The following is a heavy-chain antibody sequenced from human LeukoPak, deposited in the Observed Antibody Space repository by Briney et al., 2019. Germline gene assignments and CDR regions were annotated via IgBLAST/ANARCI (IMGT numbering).Heavy chain of an antibody. CDR3: ARELYDFWSGYYFWAFDI. D-gene: IGHD3-3*01. CDR2: INHSGST. J-gene: IGHJ3*02. Sequence: SETLSLTCAVYGGSFSGYYWSWIRQPPGKGLEWIGEINHSGSTNYNPSLKSRVTISVDTSKNQFSLKLSSVTAADTAVYYCARELYDFWSGYYFWAFDIWGQGTMVTVSS. CDR1: GGSFSGYY. V-gene: IGHV4-34*01.